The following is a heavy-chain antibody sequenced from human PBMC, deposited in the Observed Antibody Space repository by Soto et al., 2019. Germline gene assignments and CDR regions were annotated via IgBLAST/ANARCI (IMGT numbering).Heavy chain of an antibody. J-gene: IGHJ5*02. V-gene: IGHV4-39*01. D-gene: IGHD2-15*01. Sequence: SETKCVTCTVAEGSIGGRGYYWSWIRKPPGKGLEWIGSIYYSGSTYYNPSLKSRVTISVDTSKNQFSLKLSSVTAADTAVYYCARSLGYCSGGSCKFNWFDPWGQGTLVTVSS. CDR1: EGSIGGRGYY. CDR3: ARSLGYCSGGSCKFNWFDP. CDR2: IYYSGST.